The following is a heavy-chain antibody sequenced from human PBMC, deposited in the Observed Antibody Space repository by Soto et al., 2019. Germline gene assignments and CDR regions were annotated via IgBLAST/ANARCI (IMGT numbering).Heavy chain of an antibody. CDR1: GNTFRSYP. CDR2: ISPTSSTI. J-gene: IGHJ4*02. CDR3: ARGPGNGHLFDY. Sequence: EVQLLESGGDLVQPGGSLRLSCVASGNTFRSYPMNWVRHAPGRGLEWISYISPTSSTIYYAASVRGRFTISRDNAKNSLFLQMDSLTDEDTAEYYCARGPGNGHLFDYWGQRTLVAVSS. V-gene: IGHV3-48*02. D-gene: IGHD2-8*01.